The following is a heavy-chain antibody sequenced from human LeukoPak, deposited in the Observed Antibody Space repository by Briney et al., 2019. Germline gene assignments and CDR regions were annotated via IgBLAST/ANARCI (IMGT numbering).Heavy chain of an antibody. CDR3: AREGPPHKPRSYNWFDP. CDR1: GFTFNTYS. D-gene: IGHD2-21*01. CDR2: ISSSSSTV. J-gene: IGHJ5*02. Sequence: PGGSLRLSCAVSGFTFNTYSMNWVRQAPGKGLEWVSYISSSSSTVYYADSVKGRFTISRDNAQNSLYLQMNSLRAEDTAVYHCAREGPPHKPRSYNWFDPWGQGTLVTVSS. V-gene: IGHV3-48*01.